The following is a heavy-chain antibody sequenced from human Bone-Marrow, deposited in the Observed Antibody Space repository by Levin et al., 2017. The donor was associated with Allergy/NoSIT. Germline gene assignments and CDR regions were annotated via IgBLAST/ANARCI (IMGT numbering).Heavy chain of an antibody. CDR3: ARASLTANYYGSGSYYKDAFDI. CDR2: IYYSGST. J-gene: IGHJ3*02. Sequence: SQTLSLPCTVSGGSISSSSYYWGWIRQPPGKGLEWIGSIYYSGSTYYNPSLKSRVTISVDTSKNQFSLKLSSVTAADTAVYYCARASLTANYYGSGSYYKDAFDIWGQGTMVTVSS. V-gene: IGHV4-39*01. D-gene: IGHD3-10*01. CDR1: GGSISSSSYY.